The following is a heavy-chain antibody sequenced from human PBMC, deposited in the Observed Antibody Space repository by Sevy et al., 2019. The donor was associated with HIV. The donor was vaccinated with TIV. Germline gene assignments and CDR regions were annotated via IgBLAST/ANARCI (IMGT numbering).Heavy chain of an antibody. J-gene: IGHJ6*03. V-gene: IGHV3-30*18. CDR2: ISYDGSNK. CDR1: GFTFSSYG. Sequence: RGSLRLSCAASGFTFSSYGMHWVRQAPGKGLEWVAVISYDGSNKYYADSVKGRFTISRDNSKNTLYLQMNSLRAEDTAVYYCAKDSTTGGYYDSSGYYFYYYYMDVWGKGTTVTVSS. D-gene: IGHD3-22*01. CDR3: AKDSTTGGYYDSSGYYFYYYYMDV.